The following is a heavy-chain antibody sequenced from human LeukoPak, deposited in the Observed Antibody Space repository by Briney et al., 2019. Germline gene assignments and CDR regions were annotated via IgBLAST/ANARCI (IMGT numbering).Heavy chain of an antibody. CDR1: GFSFNNHA. J-gene: IGHJ4*02. V-gene: IGHV3-23*01. D-gene: IGHD4/OR15-4a*01. Sequence: PGGSLRLSCAASGFSFNNHAKTWVRQAPGKGLEWVSLISASGSNTYYAGSVKGRFIISRDNSKNTLNLQMSNLRAEDTALYYCARGIYDYALAFWGQGALVTVSS. CDR2: ISASGSNT. CDR3: ARGIYDYALAF.